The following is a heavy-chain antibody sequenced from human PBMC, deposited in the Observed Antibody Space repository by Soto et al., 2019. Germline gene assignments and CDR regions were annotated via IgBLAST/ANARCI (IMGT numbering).Heavy chain of an antibody. J-gene: IGHJ5*02. D-gene: IGHD5-12*01. Sequence: SVKVSCKASGYTFTIYGISWVRQAPGQGLEWMGGISPIFGKANYAQKFQGRVTITADESTSTAYMELSSLRSEDTAVYYCARDRTTIEGIDWFDPWGQGTLVTVSS. CDR3: ARDRTTIEGIDWFDP. CDR1: GYTFTIYG. CDR2: ISPIFGKA. V-gene: IGHV1-69*13.